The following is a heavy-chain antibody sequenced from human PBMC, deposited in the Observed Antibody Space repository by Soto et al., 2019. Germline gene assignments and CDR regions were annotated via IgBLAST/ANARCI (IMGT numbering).Heavy chain of an antibody. CDR2: ISHDGDKE. CDR3: AKAGFTIFGEGFDP. D-gene: IGHD3-3*01. Sequence: ESGGGVVQPGSSRRLSCAASGFAFRSYGMHWVRQAPGKGLEWVALISHDGDKEYYAESVKGRFTISRDNSENTLFLRMNSLTPDDSAVYFCAKAGFTIFGEGFDPWGQGTRVTVSS. V-gene: IGHV3-30*18. J-gene: IGHJ5*02. CDR1: GFAFRSYG.